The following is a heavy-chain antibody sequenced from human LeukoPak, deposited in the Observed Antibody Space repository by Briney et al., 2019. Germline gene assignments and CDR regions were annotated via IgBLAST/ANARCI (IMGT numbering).Heavy chain of an antibody. D-gene: IGHD3-3*01. CDR3: ARAPRDFWSGYYSPLFDY. Sequence: SVKVSCKASGGTLSSYAISWVRQAPGQGLEWMGGIIPIFGTANYAQKFQGRVTITADESTSTAYMELSSLRSEDTAVYYCARAPRDFWSGYYSPLFDYWGQGTLVTVSS. J-gene: IGHJ4*02. V-gene: IGHV1-69*01. CDR1: GGTLSSYA. CDR2: IIPIFGTA.